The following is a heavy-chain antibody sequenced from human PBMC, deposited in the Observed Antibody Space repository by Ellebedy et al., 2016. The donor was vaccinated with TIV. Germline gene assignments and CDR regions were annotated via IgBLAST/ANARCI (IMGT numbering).Heavy chain of an antibody. CDR1: GDSVTSTNYY. CDR3: ASLRD. J-gene: IGHJ4*02. Sequence: SETLSLXXTVSGDSVTSTNYYWSWIRRPPGKGLEWIGYIYYNRGTKYNPSLKSRVTISLDTSKNQFSLKLTSVTAADTAVYYCASLRDWGQGTLVTVSS. V-gene: IGHV4-61*01. CDR2: IYYNRGT.